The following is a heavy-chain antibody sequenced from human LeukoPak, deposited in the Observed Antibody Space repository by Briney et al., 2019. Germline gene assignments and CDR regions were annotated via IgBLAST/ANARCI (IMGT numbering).Heavy chain of an antibody. CDR2: IKSKSDGGTT. CDR3: TTVTLRPVGL. CDR1: GFTFGDYA. J-gene: IGHJ4*02. D-gene: IGHD3-10*01. Sequence: EGSLRLSCTASGFTFGDYAMSWFRQAPGKGLEWVGRIKSKSDGGTTDYAAPVKGRFTISRDDSKNTLFLQVNSLKIEDTAVYYCTTVTLRPVGLWGQGTLVTVSS. V-gene: IGHV3-15*05.